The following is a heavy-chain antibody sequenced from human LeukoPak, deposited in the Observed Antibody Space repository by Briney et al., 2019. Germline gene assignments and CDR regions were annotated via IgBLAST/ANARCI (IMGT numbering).Heavy chain of an antibody. D-gene: IGHD2-2*01. CDR3: ARDPFDGDIVVVPAAIGAFDI. V-gene: IGHV4-39*07. Sequence: SETLSLTCTVSGGSISSSSYYWGWIRQPPGKGLEWIGSIYYSGSTYYNPSLKSRVTISVDTSKNQFSLKLSFVTAADTAVYYCARDPFDGDIVVVPAAIGAFDIWGQGTMVTVSS. CDR1: GGSISSSSYY. CDR2: IYYSGST. J-gene: IGHJ3*02.